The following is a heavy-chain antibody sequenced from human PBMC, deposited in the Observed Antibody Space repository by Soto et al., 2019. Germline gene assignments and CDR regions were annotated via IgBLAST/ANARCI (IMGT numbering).Heavy chain of an antibody. V-gene: IGHV4-34*01. CDR3: ARGDLCSGGSCYLDY. Sequence: SETLSLTCAVYGGSFSGYYWSWIRQPPGKGLEWIGEINHSGSTNYNPSLKSRVTISVDTSKNQFSLKLSSVTAADTAVYYCARGDLCSGGSCYLDYWGQGTLVTVSS. D-gene: IGHD2-15*01. J-gene: IGHJ4*02. CDR2: INHSGST. CDR1: GGSFSGYY.